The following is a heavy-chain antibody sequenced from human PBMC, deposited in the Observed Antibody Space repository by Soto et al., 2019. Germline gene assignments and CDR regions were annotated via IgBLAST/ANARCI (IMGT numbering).Heavy chain of an antibody. J-gene: IGHJ5*01. Sequence: EVQLVQSGAEVKKPGESLKISCKGSGYSFANYWIGWVRQMPGKGLEWMGIIYPGNSDTRYSPSFQGQVTISADKSISTAYLEWSSLKASDTAMYYCARHVYYDILKKNSWGQEPWSPSPQ. V-gene: IGHV5-51*01. CDR2: IYPGNSDT. CDR1: GYSFANYW. D-gene: IGHD3-9*01. CDR3: ARHVYYDILKKNS.